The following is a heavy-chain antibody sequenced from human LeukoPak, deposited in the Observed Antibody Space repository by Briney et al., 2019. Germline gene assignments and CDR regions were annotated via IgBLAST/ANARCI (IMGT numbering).Heavy chain of an antibody. V-gene: IGHV3-30*04. Sequence: GGSLRLSCAASGFTFSSYAMHWVRQAPGKGLEWVAVISYDGSNKYYADSVKGRFTISRDNSKNTLYLQMNSLRAEDTAVYYCARGARVLWFGELWDYWGQGTLVTVSS. CDR1: GFTFSSYA. CDR3: ARGARVLWFGELWDY. CDR2: ISYDGSNK. D-gene: IGHD3-10*01. J-gene: IGHJ4*02.